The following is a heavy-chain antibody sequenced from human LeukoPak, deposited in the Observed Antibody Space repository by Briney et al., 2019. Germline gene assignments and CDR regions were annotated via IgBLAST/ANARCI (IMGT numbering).Heavy chain of an antibody. Sequence: GGSLRLSCAASGFTFSTSTMSWVRQAPGKGLEWVSAISGSGGSTYYADSVKGRFTISRDNSKNTLYLQMNSLRAEDTAVYYCAKDPRYFDWLLNWFDPWGQGTLVTVSS. D-gene: IGHD3-9*01. CDR2: ISGSGGST. CDR3: AKDPRYFDWLLNWFDP. V-gene: IGHV3-23*01. CDR1: GFTFSTST. J-gene: IGHJ5*02.